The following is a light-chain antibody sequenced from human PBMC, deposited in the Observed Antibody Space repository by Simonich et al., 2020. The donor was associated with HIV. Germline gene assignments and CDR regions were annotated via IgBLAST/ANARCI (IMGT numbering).Light chain of an antibody. CDR2: AAS. Sequence: EIVLTQSPGTLSLSPGERATLSCRASQSVSSNYLAWYQQKPGLAPRLLMYAASSRATGIPDRFSGSGSGTEFTLTISSMQSEDFAVYYCHQYNNWPPWTFGQGTKVEIK. J-gene: IGKJ1*01. V-gene: IGKV3-20*01. CDR3: HQYNNWPPWT. CDR1: QSVSSNY.